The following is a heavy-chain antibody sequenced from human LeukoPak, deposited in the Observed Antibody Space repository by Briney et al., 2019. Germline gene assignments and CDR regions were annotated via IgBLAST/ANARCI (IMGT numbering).Heavy chain of an antibody. D-gene: IGHD2-15*01. J-gene: IGHJ4*02. Sequence: SETLSLTCTVSGGSISSYYWSWIRQPPGKGLEWIGYIYYTGSTNYNPSLKSRVTISVDTSKNQFSLKLSSMTAADTAVYYCARLYCSGGSCYLDYWGQGTLVTVSS. CDR1: GGSISSYY. CDR2: IYYTGST. V-gene: IGHV4-59*01. CDR3: ARLYCSGGSCYLDY.